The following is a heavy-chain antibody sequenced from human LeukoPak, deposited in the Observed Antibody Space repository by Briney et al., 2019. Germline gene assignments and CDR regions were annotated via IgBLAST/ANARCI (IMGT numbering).Heavy chain of an antibody. Sequence: GGSLRLSCAASGFSFGVYAMSWVRQAPGKGLEWVSGISGSGGSTYYEDSVKGRFTTSRDNSKNTLYLQMNRLRAEDTAVYYCAKGRDGYRTYYFDYWGQGTLVSVSS. J-gene: IGHJ4*02. CDR3: AKGRDGYRTYYFDY. V-gene: IGHV3-23*01. CDR1: GFSFGVYA. D-gene: IGHD5-24*01. CDR2: ISGSGGST.